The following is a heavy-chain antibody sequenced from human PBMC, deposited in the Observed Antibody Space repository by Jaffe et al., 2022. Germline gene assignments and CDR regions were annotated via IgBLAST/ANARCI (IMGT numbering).Heavy chain of an antibody. Sequence: EVQLVESGGVVVQPGGSLRLSCAASGFTFDDYAMHWVRQAPGKGLEWVSLISWDGGSTYYADSVKGRFTISRDNSKNSLYLQMNSLRAEDTALYYCAKIGRSGYYYYYFDYWGQGTLVTVSS. D-gene: IGHD3-22*01. J-gene: IGHJ4*02. CDR1: GFTFDDYA. CDR3: AKIGRSGYYYYYFDY. V-gene: IGHV3-43D*04. CDR2: ISWDGGST.